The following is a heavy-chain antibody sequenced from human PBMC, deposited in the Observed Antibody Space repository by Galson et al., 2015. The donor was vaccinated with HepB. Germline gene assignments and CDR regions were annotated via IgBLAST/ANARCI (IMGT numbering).Heavy chain of an antibody. J-gene: IGHJ6*02. Sequence: SLRLSCAASGFTFSSYGMHWVRQAPGKGLEWVAVIWYDGSNKYYADSVKGRFTISRDNSKNTLYLQMNSLRAEDTAVYYCAREKFLYGMDVWGQGTTVTVSS. CDR3: AREKFLYGMDV. V-gene: IGHV3-33*01. CDR2: IWYDGSNK. D-gene: IGHD3-3*01. CDR1: GFTFSSYG.